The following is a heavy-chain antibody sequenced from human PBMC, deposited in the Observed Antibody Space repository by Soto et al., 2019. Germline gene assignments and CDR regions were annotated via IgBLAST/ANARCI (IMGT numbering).Heavy chain of an antibody. J-gene: IGHJ5*02. D-gene: IGHD3-16*01. V-gene: IGHV1-2*02. Sequence: QVQLLQSGAEVKKPGASVKVSCKASGYTFTGYFMHWVRQAPGEGLEWMGWINPNSGATKYAPKFQGRVTMTRDKSNRTAYLGLSRLTFDDTAIYYCARGGGTTLAPLPWGQGTPVTVSS. CDR1: GYTFTGYF. CDR3: ARGGGTTLAPLP. CDR2: INPNSGAT.